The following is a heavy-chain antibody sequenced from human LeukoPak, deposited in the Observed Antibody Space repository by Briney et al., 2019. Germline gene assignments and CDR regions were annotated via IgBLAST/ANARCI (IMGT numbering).Heavy chain of an antibody. CDR3: ARDRDIVVVVAAIRRFDY. D-gene: IGHD2-15*01. CDR2: IIPIFGTA. J-gene: IGHJ4*02. CDR1: GGTFSRYA. V-gene: IGHV1-69*13. Sequence: SVTVSFKASGGTFSRYAISWVRQSPGQGLEWMGGIIPIFGTAKYAQKFQGRVTITADESTSTAYMELSSLRSEDTAVYYCARDRDIVVVVAAIRRFDYWGQGTLVTVSS.